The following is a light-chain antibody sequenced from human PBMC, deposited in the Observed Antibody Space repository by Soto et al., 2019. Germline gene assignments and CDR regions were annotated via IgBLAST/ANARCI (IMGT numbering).Light chain of an antibody. CDR1: SSDGGGYNY. V-gene: IGLV2-8*01. CDR3: SSYAASNNTV. J-gene: IGLJ2*01. Sequence: QSALTQPPSASGSPGQSVIISCTGTSSDGGGYNYVSWYQQHPGKAPKLMIYEVSKRPSGVPDRFSGSKSGNTASLTVSGLQAEDEADYYCSSYAASNNTVFGGGTQLTVL. CDR2: EVS.